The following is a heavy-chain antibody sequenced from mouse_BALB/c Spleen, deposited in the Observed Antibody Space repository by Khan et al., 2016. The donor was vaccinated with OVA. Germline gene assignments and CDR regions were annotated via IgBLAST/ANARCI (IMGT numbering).Heavy chain of an antibody. D-gene: IGHD4-1*01. Sequence: QVQLQQSGAELAKPGASVKMSCKASGYTFTTYWMHWVKQRPGQGLEWIGYIDPSTGYTEYNQKFKDKATLTTDKSSSTAYMQLSSLTSEDSAVYDCARRGLSGIFAYWGQGTLVTVSA. CDR1: GYTFTTYW. J-gene: IGHJ3*01. V-gene: IGHV1-7*01. CDR3: ARRGLSGIFAY. CDR2: IDPSTGYT.